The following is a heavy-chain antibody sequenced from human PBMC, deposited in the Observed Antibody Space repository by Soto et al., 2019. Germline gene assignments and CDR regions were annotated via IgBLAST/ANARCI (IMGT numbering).Heavy chain of an antibody. Sequence: QVQLQESGPGLVKPSQTLSLTCTVSGGSISSGDYYWSWIRQPPGKGLEWIGYIYYSGSTYYNPSLRSRVTISIDTSKNQFSLKLSSVTAAGTAVYYCARASLILSYYHGMDVWGQGTTVTVSS. CDR2: IYYSGST. D-gene: IGHD3-16*02. J-gene: IGHJ6*02. V-gene: IGHV4-30-4*01. CDR1: GGSISSGDYY. CDR3: ARASLILSYYHGMDV.